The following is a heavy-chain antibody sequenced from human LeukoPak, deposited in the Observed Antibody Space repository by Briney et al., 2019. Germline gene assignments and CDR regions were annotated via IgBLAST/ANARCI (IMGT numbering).Heavy chain of an antibody. CDR2: IGGSGGST. Sequence: GGSLRLSCAVFGVTLSNYGMSWVRQAPGQGLEWVAGIGGSGGSTNYADSVKGRFTISRDNPRNTLYLQMNSLRAEDTAVYFCAKRGVVIRVILVGFHKEAYYFDSWGQGALVTVSS. V-gene: IGHV3-23*01. D-gene: IGHD3-22*01. CDR3: AKRGVVIRVILVGFHKEAYYFDS. CDR1: GVTLSNYG. J-gene: IGHJ4*02.